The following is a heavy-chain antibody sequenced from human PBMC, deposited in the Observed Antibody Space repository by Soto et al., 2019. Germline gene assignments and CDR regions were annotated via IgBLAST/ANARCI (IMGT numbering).Heavy chain of an antibody. J-gene: IGHJ4*02. V-gene: IGHV4-31*01. CDR2: IFYSGNS. CDR3: ARLSSLYYNSDYGGYYFDY. CDR1: GGSIRGGDYY. D-gene: IGHD3-10*01. Sequence: QVQLQESGPGLVKPSQTLSLTCTVSGGSIRGGDYYWSWIRQHPGKGLEWIGYIFYSGNSFYNPSLKGVVTISVDKSKNQFSLQLSSVTAADTAIYYCARLSSLYYNSDYGGYYFDYWGQGTLVSVSS.